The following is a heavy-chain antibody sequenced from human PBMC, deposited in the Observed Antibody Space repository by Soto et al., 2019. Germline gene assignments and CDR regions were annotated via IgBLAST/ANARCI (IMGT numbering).Heavy chain of an antibody. D-gene: IGHD3-16*01. Sequence: QVQLVQSGAEVKKPGSSVKVSCKAYGGTFTSYAISWVRQAPGQGLEWLGGIIPISGSANYAQKFQGRVTLSADESTSTAYMEMSSLRSEDTAVYYCARGRKGGLRRSWDWFDPWGQGTLVTVSS. CDR2: IIPISGSA. V-gene: IGHV1-69*01. CDR3: ARGRKGGLRRSWDWFDP. CDR1: GGTFTSYA. J-gene: IGHJ5*02.